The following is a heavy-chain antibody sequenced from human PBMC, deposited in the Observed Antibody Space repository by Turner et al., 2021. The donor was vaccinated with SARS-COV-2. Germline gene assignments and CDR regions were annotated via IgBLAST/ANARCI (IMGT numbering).Heavy chain of an antibody. CDR3: AKSGGMYCSGGSCYSSYFDY. V-gene: IGHV3-30*18. CDR1: GFTFSTYG. CDR2: IAYDGTNY. Sequence: VQLVESGGGVVQPGGSMRPSCAASGFTFSTYGMPWVRQAPGKGLGWVAVIAYDGTNYYYADSVKGRFTISRDNSKNTLYLQMNSLRPEDTAVYYCAKSGGMYCSGGSCYSSYFDYWGQGTLVTVSS. J-gene: IGHJ4*02. D-gene: IGHD2-15*01.